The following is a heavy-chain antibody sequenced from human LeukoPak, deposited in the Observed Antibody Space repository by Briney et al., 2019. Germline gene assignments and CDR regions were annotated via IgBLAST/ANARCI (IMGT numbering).Heavy chain of an antibody. J-gene: IGHJ4*02. CDR1: GFTFSTYW. Sequence: GGSLRLSCAGSGFTFSTYWMSWVRQTPGKGLEWVANIKQDGSEIYYVDSVKGRFTISGDNAKNSLYLQMNSLRAEDTAVYYCARDKVTGATKFDYWGQGTLVTVSS. V-gene: IGHV3-7*04. D-gene: IGHD1-26*01. CDR3: ARDKVTGATKFDY. CDR2: IKQDGSEI.